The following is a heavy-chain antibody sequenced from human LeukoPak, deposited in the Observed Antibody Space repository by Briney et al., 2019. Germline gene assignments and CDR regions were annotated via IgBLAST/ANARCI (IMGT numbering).Heavy chain of an antibody. CDR1: GFTFSSYW. CDR3: SRDTHRNSDDS. Sequence: GGSLRLSCAASGFTFSSYWMNWVRQTPEKRLEWVANINQEGTEKLYVDSVKGRFTISRDNTKNSLYLQINSLRVDDTAVYYCSRDTHRNSDDSWSQGTLVSVSS. D-gene: IGHD5-24*01. J-gene: IGHJ4*02. CDR2: INQEGTEK. V-gene: IGHV3-7*01.